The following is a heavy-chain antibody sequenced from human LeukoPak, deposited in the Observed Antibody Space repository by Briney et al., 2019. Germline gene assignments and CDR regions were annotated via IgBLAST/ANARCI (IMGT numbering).Heavy chain of an antibody. D-gene: IGHD2-15*01. V-gene: IGHV3-23*01. CDR3: AKGSEGCSGGSCYSLTMDY. CDR2: INGSGGST. CDR1: GFTFSSYA. J-gene: IGHJ4*02. Sequence: GGSLRLSCAASGFTFSSYAMSWVRQAPGKGLEWVSAINGSGGSTYYADSVKGRFTISRDNSKNTLYLQMNSLRAEDTAVYYCAKGSEGCSGGSCYSLTMDYWGQGTLITVSS.